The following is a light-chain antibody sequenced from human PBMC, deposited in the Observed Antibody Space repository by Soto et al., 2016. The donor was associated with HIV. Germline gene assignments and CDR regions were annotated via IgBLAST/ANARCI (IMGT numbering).Light chain of an antibody. CDR1: SLRKYF. CDR2: GKN. J-gene: IGLJ2*01. Sequence: SSELTQDTAVSVALGQTVKITCQGDSLRKYFATWYQQKPGQAPILVIYGKNKRPSGVPDRFSGSSSGNTGSLTISGAQAEDEADYYCNSRDNDRVLFGGGTKLTVL. V-gene: IGLV3-19*01. CDR3: NSRDNDRVL.